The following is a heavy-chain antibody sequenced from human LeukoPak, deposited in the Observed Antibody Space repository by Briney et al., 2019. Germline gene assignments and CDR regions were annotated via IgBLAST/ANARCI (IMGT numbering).Heavy chain of an antibody. CDR1: GGSISSGGYY. D-gene: IGHD4/OR15-4a*01. CDR3: ARGTMQAAFDI. CDR2: IYYSGST. J-gene: IGHJ3*02. Sequence: SETLSLTCTVSGGSISSGGYYWSWIRQHPGKGLEWIGYIYYSGSTYYNPSLKSRVTISVDTSKNQFSLKLSSVTAADTAVYYCARGTMQAAFDIWGQGTMVTVSS. V-gene: IGHV4-31*03.